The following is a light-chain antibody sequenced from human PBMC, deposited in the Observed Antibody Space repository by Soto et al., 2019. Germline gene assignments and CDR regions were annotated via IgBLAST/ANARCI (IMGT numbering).Light chain of an antibody. CDR2: AAS. Sequence: EIVLTQSPGTLSLSPGERATLSCRASQSVSSSYLSWYQQKPGQAPRLLIYAASSRATGIPDRFSGGGSGTDFTLTISRLEPEDFAVYYCQQYDNSPMYTFGQGTNLAIK. CDR3: QQYDNSPMYT. CDR1: QSVSSSY. V-gene: IGKV3-20*01. J-gene: IGKJ2*01.